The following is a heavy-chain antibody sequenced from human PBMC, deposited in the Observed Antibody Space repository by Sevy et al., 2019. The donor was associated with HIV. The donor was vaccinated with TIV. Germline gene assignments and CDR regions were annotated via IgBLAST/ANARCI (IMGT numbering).Heavy chain of an antibody. CDR1: GFTFSSYA. CDR2: ISYDGSNK. D-gene: IGHD3-3*01. J-gene: IGHJ6*02. V-gene: IGHV3-30*04. CDR3: ASLGRMYWSGYYKYYYYYGMDV. Sequence: GVSLRLSCAASGFTFSSYAMHWVRQAPGKGLEWVAVISYDGSNKYYADSVKGRFTISRDNSKNTLYLQMNSLRAEDTAVYYCASLGRMYWSGYYKYYYYYGMDVWGQGTTVTVSS.